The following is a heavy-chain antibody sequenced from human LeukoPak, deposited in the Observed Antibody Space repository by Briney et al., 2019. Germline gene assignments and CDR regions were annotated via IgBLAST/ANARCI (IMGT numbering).Heavy chain of an antibody. J-gene: IGHJ4*02. D-gene: IGHD4-17*01. CDR1: GFIFSNYG. V-gene: IGHV3-64D*06. CDR2: ISSDGDNT. CDR3: VRVNDYGDRNLYYFGY. Sequence: GGSLRLSCSASGFIFSNYGMYWVRRAPGKGLEFVSAISSDGDNTFYADSVKGRFTISRDNFKNTLYLQTSSLREEDTAVYYCVRVNDYGDRNLYYFGYWGQGTLVTVSS.